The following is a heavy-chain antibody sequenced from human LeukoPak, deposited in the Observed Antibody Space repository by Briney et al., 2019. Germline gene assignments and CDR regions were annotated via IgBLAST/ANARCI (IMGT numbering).Heavy chain of an antibody. Sequence: PGGSLRLSCAISGFTFRRYAMYWVRQAPGKGLEFFSAVSSDGDSTYYADSVKGRFTISRDNSKNTLFLQMGSLRPEDMAVYFCTRNCYDNMGPFAAFDIWGQGTMVTVAS. CDR1: GFTFRRYA. V-gene: IGHV3-64*02. D-gene: IGHD2-2*01. CDR2: VSSDGDST. CDR3: TRNCYDNMGPFAAFDI. J-gene: IGHJ3*02.